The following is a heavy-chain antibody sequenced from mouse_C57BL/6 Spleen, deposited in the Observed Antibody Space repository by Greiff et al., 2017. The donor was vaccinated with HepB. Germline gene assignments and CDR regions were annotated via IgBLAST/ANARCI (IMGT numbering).Heavy chain of an antibody. D-gene: IGHD1-1*01. J-gene: IGHJ4*01. CDR3: ARNYGSSYGGAMDY. CDR2: IYPGSGNT. Sequence: VQLQQSGAELVRPGASVKLSCKASGYTFTDYYINWVKQRPGQGLEWIARIYPGSGNTYYNEKFKGKATLTAEKSSSTAYMQLSSLTSEDSAVYFCARNYGSSYGGAMDYWGQGTSVTVSS. V-gene: IGHV1-76*01. CDR1: GYTFTDYY.